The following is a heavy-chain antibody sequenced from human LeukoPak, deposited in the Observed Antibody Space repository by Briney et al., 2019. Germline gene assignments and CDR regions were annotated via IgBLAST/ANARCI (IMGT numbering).Heavy chain of an antibody. V-gene: IGHV3-33*07. CDR1: GFTFSGFW. J-gene: IGHJ4*02. D-gene: IGHD3-22*01. CDR2: IWYDGSNK. CDR3: ARDHYYYDSSGYYYLVPPGDY. Sequence: GGSLRLSCAVSGFTFSGFWMSWSRQAPGKGLEWVAVIWYDGSNKYYADSVKGRFTISRDNSKNTLYLQMNSLRAEDTAVYYCARDHYYYDSSGYYYLVPPGDYWGQGTLVTVSS.